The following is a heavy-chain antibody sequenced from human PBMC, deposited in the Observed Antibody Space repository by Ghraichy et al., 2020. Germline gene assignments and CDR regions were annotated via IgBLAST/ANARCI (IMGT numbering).Heavy chain of an antibody. V-gene: IGHV4-59*01. CDR2: IYYSGST. CDR1: GGSISSYY. Sequence: SETLSLTCTVSGGSISSYYWSWIRQPPGKGLEWIGYIYYSGSTNYNPSLKSRSTISVDTSKNQFSLKLSSVTAADTAVYYCAGESSYGYVRRFDYWGQGTLVTVSS. J-gene: IGHJ4*02. CDR3: AGESSYGYVRRFDY. D-gene: IGHD5-12*01.